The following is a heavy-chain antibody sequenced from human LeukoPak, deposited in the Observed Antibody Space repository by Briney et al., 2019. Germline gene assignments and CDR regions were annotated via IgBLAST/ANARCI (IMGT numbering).Heavy chain of an antibody. V-gene: IGHV3-48*02. D-gene: IGHD1-26*01. Sequence: PGGSLRLSCAASGFIVSSNYMSWVCQAPGKGLEWVSSISSSSTTIYYADSVKGRFTVSRDNAKNSLYLQMDSLRDEDTAVYYCARVPSSGSYYGYFDYWGQGTLVTVSS. CDR2: ISSSSTTI. CDR3: ARVPSSGSYYGYFDY. CDR1: GFIVSSNY. J-gene: IGHJ4*02.